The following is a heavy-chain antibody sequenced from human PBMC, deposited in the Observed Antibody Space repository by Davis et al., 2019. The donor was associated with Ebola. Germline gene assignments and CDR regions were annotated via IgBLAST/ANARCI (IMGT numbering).Heavy chain of an antibody. V-gene: IGHV3-9*01. CDR1: GFTFDDYA. Sequence: SLKISCVASGFTFDDYAMHWVRQAPGKGLEWVSDITWNSGRIDYADSVKGRFTISRDNAKNTVSLQMNSLRAEDTAIYYCARDVAYSNYDWGQGTLVTVSS. CDR3: ARDVAYSNYD. CDR2: ITWNSGRI. J-gene: IGHJ4*02. D-gene: IGHD4-11*01.